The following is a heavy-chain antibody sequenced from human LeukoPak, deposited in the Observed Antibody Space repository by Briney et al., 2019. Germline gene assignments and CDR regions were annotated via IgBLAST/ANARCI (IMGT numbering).Heavy chain of an antibody. CDR1: GFTVSSNY. Sequence: GGSLRLSREASGFTVSSNYMSWVRQAPGKGLEWVSVIYSGGSTYYADSVKGRFTISRDNSKNTLYLQMNSLRAEDTAVYYCAARSRGGWSGLGYWGQGTLVTVSS. J-gene: IGHJ4*02. V-gene: IGHV3-66*01. D-gene: IGHD6-19*01. CDR2: IYSGGST. CDR3: AARSRGGWSGLGY.